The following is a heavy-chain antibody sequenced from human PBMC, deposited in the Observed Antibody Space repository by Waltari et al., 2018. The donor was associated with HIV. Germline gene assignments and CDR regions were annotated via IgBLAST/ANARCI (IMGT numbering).Heavy chain of an antibody. CDR2: ISYDGSNK. Sequence: QVHLVESGGGVVQPGGSMILSCAVYGVHSTHHGMHSDRQAPCKGRECVAVISYDGSNKYYADAVMSRFTISRDNSKNTLYLQMNSLRAEDTAMYYCAWASDYVWGSYRHTSFDYWGQGTLVTVSS. V-gene: IGHV3-30*03. CDR3: AWASDYVWGSYRHTSFDY. D-gene: IGHD3-16*02. J-gene: IGHJ4*02. CDR1: GVHSTHHG.